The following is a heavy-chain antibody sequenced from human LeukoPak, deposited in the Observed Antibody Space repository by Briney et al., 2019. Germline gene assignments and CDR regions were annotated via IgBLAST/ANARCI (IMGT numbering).Heavy chain of an antibody. CDR3: AADTCGGDCYSDY. CDR2: TYYRSKWYN. D-gene: IGHD2-21*01. Sequence: SQTLSLTCAISGDSVSSSSAAWSWIRQSPSRGLEWLGRTYYRSKWYNDYAVSVKSRITISPDTSKNQYSLQLNSVTAADTAVYYCAADTCGGDCYSDYWGQGTLVTVSS. J-gene: IGHJ4*02. V-gene: IGHV6-1*01. CDR1: GDSVSSSSAA.